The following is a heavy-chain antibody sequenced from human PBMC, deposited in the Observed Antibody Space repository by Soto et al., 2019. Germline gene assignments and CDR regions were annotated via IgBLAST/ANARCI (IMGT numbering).Heavy chain of an antibody. Sequence: QLQLQESGSGLVKPSQTLSLTCAVSGGSISSGGYSWSWIRQPPGKGLEWIGYIYHSGSTYYNPSHTSRGTISVDRSKNQFSLKLGSVTAADTAVYYCAAGGGLPRYYWGQGTLVTVSS. J-gene: IGHJ4*02. V-gene: IGHV4-30-2*01. CDR1: GGSISSGGYS. D-gene: IGHD5-12*01. CDR3: AAGGGLPRYY. CDR2: IYHSGST.